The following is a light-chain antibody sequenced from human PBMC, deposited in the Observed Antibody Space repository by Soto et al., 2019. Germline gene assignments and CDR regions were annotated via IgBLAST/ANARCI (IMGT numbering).Light chain of an antibody. J-gene: IGKJ5*01. CDR2: DAS. CDR1: QSVSSY. Sequence: EIMLTQYPGALSLPPGEIAPLYCRASQSVSSYLAWYQQKTGLAPGIIIYDASTRATGIPDRFSGSVSGTDFTLNLSRLHPEEFAVYYCQRSGSSPITLAQGTRLDVK. V-gene: IGKV3D-20*01. CDR3: QRSGSSPIT.